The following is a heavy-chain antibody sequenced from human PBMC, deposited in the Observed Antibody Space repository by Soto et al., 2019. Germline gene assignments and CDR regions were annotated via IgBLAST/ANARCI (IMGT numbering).Heavy chain of an antibody. Sequence: SHTLSLTCAISGYSVSSNSAAWNWIRQSPSRGLEWLGRTYYRSKWYNDYAVSVKSRITINPDTSKNQFSLQLNSVTPEDTAVYYCARDGSIAARIYYYGMDVWGQGTTVTVSS. CDR3: ARDGSIAARIYYYGMDV. V-gene: IGHV6-1*01. CDR2: TYYRSKWYN. D-gene: IGHD6-6*01. CDR1: GYSVSSNSAA. J-gene: IGHJ6*02.